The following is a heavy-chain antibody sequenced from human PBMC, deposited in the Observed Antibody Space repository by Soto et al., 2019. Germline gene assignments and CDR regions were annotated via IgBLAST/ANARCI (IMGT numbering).Heavy chain of an antibody. D-gene: IGHD6-6*01. CDR3: ERDPPWYSSSSAWFDP. V-gene: IGHV1-18*01. Sequence: QVQLVQSGAEVKKPGASVKVSCKASGYTFTSYGISWVRQAPRQGLEWMGWISAYNGNTNYAQKLQGRVTMTTDTSTSTEYMELRSLRSHDTAVYYCERDPPWYSSSSAWFDPWCQGTLVTVSS. J-gene: IGHJ5*02. CDR2: ISAYNGNT. CDR1: GYTFTSYG.